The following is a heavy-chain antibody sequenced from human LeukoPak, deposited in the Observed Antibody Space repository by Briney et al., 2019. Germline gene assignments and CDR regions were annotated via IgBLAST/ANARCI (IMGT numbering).Heavy chain of an antibody. D-gene: IGHD4-17*01. CDR1: GFTFSSDA. CDR3: AREATVTTRGFDY. V-gene: IGHV3-23*01. J-gene: IGHJ4*02. CDR2: ISGSGGST. Sequence: GWSLTLSCAASGFTFSSDAMSWVRQAPGKGLEWVSAISGSGGSTYYADSVKGRFTISRDNSKNTLYLQMNSLRAEDTAVYYCAREATVTTRGFDYWGQGTLVTVSS.